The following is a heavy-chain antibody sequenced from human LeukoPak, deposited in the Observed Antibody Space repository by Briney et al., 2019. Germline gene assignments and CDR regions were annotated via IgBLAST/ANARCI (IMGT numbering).Heavy chain of an antibody. D-gene: IGHD2-2*01. J-gene: IGHJ5*02. V-gene: IGHV3-23*01. CDR1: GFTFSSYA. Sequence: GGSLRLSCAASGFTFSSYAMSWVRQAPGKGLEWVSAISGSGGSTYYADSVKGRFTISRDNSKNTLYLQMNSLRAEDTGVYYCARDIVVVPAAGFDPWGQGTLVTVSS. CDR3: ARDIVVVPAAGFDP. CDR2: ISGSGGST.